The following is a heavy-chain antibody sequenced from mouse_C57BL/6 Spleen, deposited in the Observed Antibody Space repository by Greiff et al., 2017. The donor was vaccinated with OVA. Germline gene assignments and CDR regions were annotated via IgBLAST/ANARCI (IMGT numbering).Heavy chain of an antibody. D-gene: IGHD2-2*01. V-gene: IGHV5-6*01. J-gene: IGHJ2*01. CDR3: ARWLRGYFDY. Sequence: VQLKESGGDLVKPGGSLKLSCAASGFTFSSYGMSWVRQTPDKRLEWVATISSGGSYTYYPDSVKGRFTISRDNAKNTLYLQMSSLKSEDTAMYYCARWLRGYFDYWGQGTTLTVSS. CDR1: GFTFSSYG. CDR2: ISSGGSYT.